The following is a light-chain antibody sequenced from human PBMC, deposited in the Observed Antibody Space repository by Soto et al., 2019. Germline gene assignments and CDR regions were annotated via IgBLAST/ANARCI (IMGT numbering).Light chain of an antibody. CDR1: SSDVGGYNY. CDR3: SPYTSSSTYV. Sequence: QSALTLPVSVSGSPGQSITISCTGTSSDVGGYNYVSWYQQHPGKAPKLMIYDVSNRPSGVSNRFSGSKSGNTASLTISELQAEDEADYYCSPYTSSSTYVFGTGTKVTVL. CDR2: DVS. V-gene: IGLV2-14*01. J-gene: IGLJ1*01.